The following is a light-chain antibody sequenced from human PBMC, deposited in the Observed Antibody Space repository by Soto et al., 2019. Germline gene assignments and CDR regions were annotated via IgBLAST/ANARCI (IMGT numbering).Light chain of an antibody. Sequence: QFQPPLSACVGEGAPLLSRASQGISNFLAGYRQKPGKVPRLLIYAASTLQSGVPSRFSGSGSVTDFTLTISSLQPEDVATYYCQKYNSAPRTFGQGTKVEIK. J-gene: IGKJ1*01. CDR3: QKYNSAPRT. V-gene: IGKV1-27*01. CDR2: AAS. CDR1: QGISNF.